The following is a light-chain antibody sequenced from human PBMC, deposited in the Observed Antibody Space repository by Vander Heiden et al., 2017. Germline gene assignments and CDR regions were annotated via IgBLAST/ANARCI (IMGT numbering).Light chain of an antibody. Sequence: SVLPPPPSASGAPGQRVAIPCSASRSNIGRKTVDWYHRRTGTAPKLLISSNDQRTSGGPDRFSGSKSGTSASRAISGLQSEDEADYYCAAWDDSLNGYVVFGGGTKLTVL. CDR3: AAWDDSLNGYVV. CDR2: SND. CDR1: RSNIGRKT. V-gene: IGLV1-44*01. J-gene: IGLJ2*01.